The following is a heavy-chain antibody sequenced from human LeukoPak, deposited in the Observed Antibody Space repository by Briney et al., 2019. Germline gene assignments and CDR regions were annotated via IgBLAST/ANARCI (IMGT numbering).Heavy chain of an antibody. CDR2: ISGSGGST. D-gene: IGHD3-10*01. J-gene: IGHJ4*02. CDR3: ATTGDPNGWLWFGELLQEAYYFDY. Sequence: PGGSLRLSCAASGFTFSSYAMGWVRQAPGKGLEWVSAISGSGGSTYYADSVKGRFTISRDNSKNTLYLQMNSLRAEDTAVYYCATTGDPNGWLWFGELLQEAYYFDYWGQGTLVTVSS. V-gene: IGHV3-23*01. CDR1: GFTFSSYA.